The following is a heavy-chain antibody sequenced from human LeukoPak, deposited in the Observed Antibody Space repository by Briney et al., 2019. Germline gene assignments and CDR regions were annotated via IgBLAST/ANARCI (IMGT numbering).Heavy chain of an antibody. Sequence: GASVKVSCKASGYTFTSYSISWVRQAPGQGLEWMGWISAYNGNTNYAQKLQGRVTMTTDASTSTAYMELRSLRSDDTAVYYCARDGLIVVVVAATRNYYYYGMDVWGQGTTVTVSS. V-gene: IGHV1-18*01. D-gene: IGHD2-15*01. CDR2: ISAYNGNT. CDR3: ARDGLIVVVVAATRNYYYYGMDV. J-gene: IGHJ6*02. CDR1: GYTFTSYS.